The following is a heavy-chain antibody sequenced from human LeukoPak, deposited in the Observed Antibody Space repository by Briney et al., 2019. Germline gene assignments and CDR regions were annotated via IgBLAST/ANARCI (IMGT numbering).Heavy chain of an antibody. Sequence: ASVKVSCKASGYTFTGYYMHWVRQAPGQGLEWMGWINPSGGSTSYAQKFQGRVTMTRDTSTSTVYMELSSLRSEDTAVYYCARDSVTYSSGWYGYFDYWGQGTLVTVSS. CDR2: INPSGGST. CDR3: ARDSVTYSSGWYGYFDY. J-gene: IGHJ4*02. CDR1: GYTFTGYY. D-gene: IGHD6-19*01. V-gene: IGHV1-46*01.